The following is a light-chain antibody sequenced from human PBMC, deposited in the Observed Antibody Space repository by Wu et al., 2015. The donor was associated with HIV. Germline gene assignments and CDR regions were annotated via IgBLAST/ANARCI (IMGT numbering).Light chain of an antibody. CDR3: HHYGGSP. J-gene: IGKJ4*01. CDR2: STN. V-gene: IGKV3-20*01. CDR1: QTIDPNS. Sequence: VLTQSPGTLSLSPGERATLSCRASQTIDPNSLAWFQQKPGQTPRLLIFSTNIRASDIPDRISGRGSGTDFTLTISGLEPEDFAMYYCHHYGGSPFGGGTRVE.